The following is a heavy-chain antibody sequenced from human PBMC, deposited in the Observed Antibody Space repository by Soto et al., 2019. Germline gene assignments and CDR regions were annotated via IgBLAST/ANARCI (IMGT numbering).Heavy chain of an antibody. CDR3: ARAVWFGELLTDPFDY. D-gene: IGHD3-10*01. CDR1: GGSISSGGYY. V-gene: IGHV4-31*03. CDR2: IYYSGST. Sequence: SETLSLTCTVSGGSISSGGYYWSWIRQHPGKGLEWIGYIYYSGSTYYNPSLKSRVTISVDTSKNQFSLKLSSVTAADTAVYYCARAVWFGELLTDPFDYWGQGTLVTVSS. J-gene: IGHJ4*02.